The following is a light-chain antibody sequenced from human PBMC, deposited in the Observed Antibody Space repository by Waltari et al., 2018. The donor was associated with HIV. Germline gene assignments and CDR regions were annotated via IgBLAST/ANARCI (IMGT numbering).Light chain of an antibody. Sequence: QSMLTQPPSASGTPGQRVTISCSGSSPNIGRNTVNWYQQLPGTAPKLLIYSSTHRPSGVPDRFSGSKSGTSASLAISGLQSEDEADYYCATWDDSLNGRVFGGGTKLTVL. CDR1: SPNIGRNT. CDR3: ATWDDSLNGRV. J-gene: IGLJ3*02. CDR2: SST. V-gene: IGLV1-44*01.